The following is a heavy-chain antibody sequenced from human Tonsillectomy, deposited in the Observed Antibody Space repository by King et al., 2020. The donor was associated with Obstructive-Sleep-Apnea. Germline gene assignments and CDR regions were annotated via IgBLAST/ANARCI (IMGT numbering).Heavy chain of an antibody. CDR1: GYSFTSYW. CDR3: ARQGEVDTAMVSPIDY. CDR2: IYLGDSDT. D-gene: IGHD5-18*01. Sequence: VQLEESGAEVKKPGESLKISCKGSGYSFTSYWIGWVRQMPGKGLEWMGIIYLGDSDTRYSPSFQGQVTISADKSISTAYLQWSSLKASDTAMYYCARQGEVDTAMVSPIDYWGQGTLVTVSS. J-gene: IGHJ4*02. V-gene: IGHV5-51*01.